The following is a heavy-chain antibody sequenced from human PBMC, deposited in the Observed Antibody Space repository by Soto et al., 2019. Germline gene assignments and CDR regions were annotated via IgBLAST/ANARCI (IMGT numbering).Heavy chain of an antibody. J-gene: IGHJ4*02. CDR1: GFTFSNAW. Sequence: GGSLRLSCAASGFTFSNAWMSWVRQAPGKGLEWVGRIKSKTDGGTTDYAAPVKGRFTISRDDSKNTLYLQMNSLKTEDTAVYYCTIHYDILTGYYPPFDYWGQGTLVTVSS. CDR2: IKSKTDGGTT. CDR3: TIHYDILTGYYPPFDY. V-gene: IGHV3-15*01. D-gene: IGHD3-9*01.